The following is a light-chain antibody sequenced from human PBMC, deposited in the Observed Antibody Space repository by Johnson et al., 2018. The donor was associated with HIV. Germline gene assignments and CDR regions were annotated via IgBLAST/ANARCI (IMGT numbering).Light chain of an antibody. Sequence: PVLTQPPSVSAAPGQKVTISCSGSSSNIGNNYVSWYQQLPGTAAKLLIYDNNKRPSGIPDRFSGSKSGTSATLVITGLQTGDEADYYCGTWDSSLSAGGYVFGTGTKVTVL. CDR3: GTWDSSLSAGGYV. J-gene: IGLJ1*01. CDR2: DNN. V-gene: IGLV1-51*01. CDR1: SSNIGNNY.